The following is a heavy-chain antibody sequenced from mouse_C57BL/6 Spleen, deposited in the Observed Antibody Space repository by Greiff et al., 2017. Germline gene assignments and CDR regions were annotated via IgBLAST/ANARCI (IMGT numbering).Heavy chain of an antibody. V-gene: IGHV7-3*01. CDR1: GFTFTDYY. CDR3: ARWALYYGNYDYAMDY. D-gene: IGHD2-1*01. CDR2: IRNKANGYTT. Sequence: EVHLVESGGGLVQPGGSLSLSCAASGFTFTDYYMSWVRQPPGKALEWLGFIRNKANGYTTEYSASVKGRFTISRDNSQSILYLQMNALRAEDSATYDCARWALYYGNYDYAMDYWGQGTSVTVSS. J-gene: IGHJ4*01.